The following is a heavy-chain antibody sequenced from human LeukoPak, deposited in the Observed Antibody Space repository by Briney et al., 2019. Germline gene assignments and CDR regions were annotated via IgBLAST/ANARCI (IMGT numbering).Heavy chain of an antibody. V-gene: IGHV1-2*02. CDR3: ARDSGERGSGSYLIAY. CDR2: INPNSGGT. D-gene: IGHD3-10*01. J-gene: IGHJ4*02. CDR1: GYTFTGYY. Sequence: ASVKVSCKASGYTFTGYYMHWVRQAPGQGLEWMEWINPNSGGTNYAQKFQGRVTMTRDTSISTAYMELSRLRSDDTAVYYCARDSGERGSGSYLIAYWGQGTLVTVSS.